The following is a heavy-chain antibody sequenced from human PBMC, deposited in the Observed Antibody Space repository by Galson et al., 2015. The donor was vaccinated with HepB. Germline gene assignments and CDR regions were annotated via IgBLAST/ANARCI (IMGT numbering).Heavy chain of an antibody. Sequence: SLRLSCAVSGFTFSSFWMSWVRQAPGKGLEWVGNIKQDGSDKNYVGSVKGRFTISRDSAKNSLFLQMDSLRAEDTAVYYCVRGGRSLDYWGQGTLVIVSS. CDR1: GFTFSSFW. CDR3: VRGGRSLDY. V-gene: IGHV3-7*03. J-gene: IGHJ4*02. D-gene: IGHD3-16*01. CDR2: IKQDGSDK.